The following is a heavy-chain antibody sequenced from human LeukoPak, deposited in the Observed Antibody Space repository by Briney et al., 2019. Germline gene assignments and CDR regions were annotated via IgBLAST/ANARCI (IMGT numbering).Heavy chain of an antibody. CDR2: IKQDGSEK. CDR1: GFTFSSYW. V-gene: IGHV3-7*01. Sequence: GGSLRLSCAASGFTFSSYWMSWVRQAPGKGLEWVANIKQDGSEKYYVDSVKGRFTISRDNAKNSLYLQMNSLRAEDTAVYYCARDPVIAVAAKFWFDPWGQGTLVTVSS. D-gene: IGHD6-19*01. J-gene: IGHJ5*02. CDR3: ARDPVIAVAAKFWFDP.